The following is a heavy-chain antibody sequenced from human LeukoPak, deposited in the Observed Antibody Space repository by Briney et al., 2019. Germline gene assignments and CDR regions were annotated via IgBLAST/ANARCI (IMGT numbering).Heavy chain of an antibody. CDR1: GYTFTSYY. CDR3: ARAGDVGVRQHYYYYYMDV. Sequence: GASVKVSCKASGYTFTSYYMHWVRQAPGQGLEWMGIINPSGGSTSYAQKFQGRVTMTRDMSTSTVYMELSSLRSEDTAVYYCARAGDVGVRQHYYYYYMDVWGKGTTVTVSS. J-gene: IGHJ6*03. D-gene: IGHD2-21*01. V-gene: IGHV1-46*01. CDR2: INPSGGST.